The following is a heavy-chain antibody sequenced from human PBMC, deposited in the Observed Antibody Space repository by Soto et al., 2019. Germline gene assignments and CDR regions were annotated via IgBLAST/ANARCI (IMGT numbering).Heavy chain of an antibody. D-gene: IGHD6-19*01. Sequence: EVQLVESGGGLVQPGGSLRLSCAASGFTFSSYSMNWVRQAPGKGLEWVSYISSSSSTIYYADSVKGRFTISRDNAKNPLYLQKNSLRDEDTAVYYCARVGKQWRDRFDYWGQGTLVTVSS. V-gene: IGHV3-48*02. CDR2: ISSSSSTI. CDR3: ARVGKQWRDRFDY. CDR1: GFTFSSYS. J-gene: IGHJ4*02.